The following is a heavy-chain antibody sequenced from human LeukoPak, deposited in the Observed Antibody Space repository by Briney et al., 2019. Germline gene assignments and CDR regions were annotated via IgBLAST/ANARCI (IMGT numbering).Heavy chain of an antibody. J-gene: IGHJ4*02. Sequence: PSETLSLTCTVSGGSISGSSYYWGWIRQPPGKGLEWIGSIYYSGSTYYNPSLKSRVTISVDTSKNQFSLKLSSVTAADTAVYXXARTSGSYFGETFDYWGQGTLVTVSS. D-gene: IGHD1-26*01. V-gene: IGHV4-39*07. CDR1: GGSISGSSYY. CDR3: ARTSGSYFGETFDY. CDR2: IYYSGST.